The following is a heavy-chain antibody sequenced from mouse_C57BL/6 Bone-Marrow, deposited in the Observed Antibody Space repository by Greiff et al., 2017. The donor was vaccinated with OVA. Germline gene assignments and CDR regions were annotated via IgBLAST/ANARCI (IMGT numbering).Heavy chain of an antibody. CDR2: INPGSGGT. Sequence: QVTLKESGAELVRPGTSVKVSCKASGYAFTNYLIEWVKQRPGQGLEWIGVINPGSGGTNYNEKFKGKATLTADKSSSTAYMQLSSLTSEDSAVYFCARWRAYWGQGTLVTVSA. CDR3: ARWRAY. CDR1: GYAFTNYL. V-gene: IGHV1-54*01. J-gene: IGHJ3*01.